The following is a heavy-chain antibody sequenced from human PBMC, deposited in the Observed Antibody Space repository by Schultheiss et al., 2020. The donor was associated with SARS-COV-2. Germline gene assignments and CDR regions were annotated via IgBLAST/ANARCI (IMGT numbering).Heavy chain of an antibody. J-gene: IGHJ6*02. CDR2: TSYDGTNK. V-gene: IGHV3-30*18. Sequence: GESLKISCAASGFIFSSYGMHWVRQAPGKGLEWVAITSYDGTNKYYADSVKGRFTISRDNSRNTLSLQMNSLRTEDTAVYYCAKEVLEVAGRHYGMDVWGQGTTVTVSS. CDR3: AKEVLEVAGRHYGMDV. CDR1: GFIFSSYG. D-gene: IGHD6-19*01.